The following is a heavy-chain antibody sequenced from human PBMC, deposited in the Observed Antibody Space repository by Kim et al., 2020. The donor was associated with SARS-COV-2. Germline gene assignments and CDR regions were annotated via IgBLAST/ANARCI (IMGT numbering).Heavy chain of an antibody. Sequence: SETLSLTCTVSGDSISGYTYYWNWIRQPAGRGLEWIGRISATGSTNYNPSLKSRVTISVDTSKNQFSLKLTSVTAADTAVYYCAREGRWSTSLDYWGQGTLVTGSS. D-gene: IGHD1-1*01. J-gene: IGHJ4*02. CDR1: GDSISGYTYY. CDR3: AREGRWSTSLDY. V-gene: IGHV4-61*02. CDR2: ISATGST.